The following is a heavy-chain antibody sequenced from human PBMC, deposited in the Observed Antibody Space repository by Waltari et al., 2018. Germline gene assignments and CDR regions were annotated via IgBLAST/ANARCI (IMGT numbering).Heavy chain of an antibody. D-gene: IGHD6-6*01. CDR1: GLSVSNAW. J-gene: IGHJ5*02. V-gene: IGHV3-15*01. CDR2: LKSKSAGGTT. CDR3: TTDRGISVRPLFDR. Sequence: EVQLAESGGGLVKPGGSLRLSCAISGLSVSNAWMGWVRQAPGKGLEWIGRLKSKSAGGTTDFAEPVQGRFTISRDDSKNTMNLQMNSLKTEDTAVYYCTTDRGISVRPLFDRWGRGTLVTVSS.